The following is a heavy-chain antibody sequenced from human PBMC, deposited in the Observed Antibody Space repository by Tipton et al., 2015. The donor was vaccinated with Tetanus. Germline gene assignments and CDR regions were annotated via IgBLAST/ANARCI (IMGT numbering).Heavy chain of an antibody. CDR2: IYPGDSDT. D-gene: IGHD3-3*01. Sequence: QLVQSGAEMRKSGESLKISCKTSGYFFDTHWIAWVRQMPGKGLEWMGIIYPGDSDTRYSPSFQGQVTMSVNRSTATAYLQWGSLKASDAAIYYCARHFGEMLYAPFRFDPWGQGTLVTVSS. V-gene: IGHV5-51*01. CDR1: GYFFDTHW. CDR3: ARHFGEMLYAPFRFDP. J-gene: IGHJ5*02.